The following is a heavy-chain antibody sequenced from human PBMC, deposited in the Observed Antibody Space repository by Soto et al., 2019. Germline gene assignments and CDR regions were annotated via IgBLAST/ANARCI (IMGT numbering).Heavy chain of an antibody. CDR2: ISSCSSTI. D-gene: IGHD2-2*01. J-gene: IGHJ4*02. Sequence: EVQLVESGGGLVQPGGSLRLSCAASGFTFSSYSMNWVRQAPGKGLEWVSYISSCSSTIYYADSVKGRFTISRDNAKNSLCLQMNSLRDEDTAVYYCARDTRGFYCSSTSCPRFDYWGQGTLVTVSS. CDR1: GFTFSSYS. V-gene: IGHV3-48*02. CDR3: ARDTRGFYCSSTSCPRFDY.